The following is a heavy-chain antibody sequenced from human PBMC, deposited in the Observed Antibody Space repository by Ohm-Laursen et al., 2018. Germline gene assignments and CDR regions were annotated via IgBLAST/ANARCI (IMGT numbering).Heavy chain of an antibody. D-gene: IGHD1-1*01. CDR2: MYYSGIT. V-gene: IGHV4-28*01. Sequence: SETLSLTCAVSGYSVGITNWWAWIRQPPGKGLEWIGYMYYSGITYYNPSLKSRVTMSIDTSKNQVSPKLNSVTAVDTAMYYCATILPGTWYAFDMWGQGTMVTVSS. CDR3: ATILPGTWYAFDM. J-gene: IGHJ3*02. CDR1: GYSVGITNW.